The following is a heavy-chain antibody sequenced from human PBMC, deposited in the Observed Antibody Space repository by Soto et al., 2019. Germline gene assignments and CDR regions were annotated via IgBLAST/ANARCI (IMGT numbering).Heavy chain of an antibody. CDR3: ARGILGPAAMFGLFDF. D-gene: IGHD2-2*01. J-gene: IGHJ4*02. CDR2: ISYSGNDI. Sequence: QVQLVESGGGLVKPGGSLRLSCAASGFSFSDYYMTWIRQAPGKGLEWVSYISYSGNDIYYADSVKGRFTISRDNAKNSLYLQMNSLRAEDTAVCYCARGILGPAAMFGLFDFWGQGTLVTVSS. CDR1: GFSFSDYY. V-gene: IGHV3-11*01.